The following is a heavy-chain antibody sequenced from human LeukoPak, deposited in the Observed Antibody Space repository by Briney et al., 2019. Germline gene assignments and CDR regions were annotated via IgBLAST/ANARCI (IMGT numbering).Heavy chain of an antibody. CDR3: AREVYSIDEGMDV. D-gene: IGHD5-18*01. CDR1: GFSFSSYW. V-gene: IGHV3-7*05. J-gene: IGHJ6*02. CDR2: VKEDGSEK. Sequence: PGGSLRLSCAASGFSFSSYWMSWVRQAPGKGLEWVANVKEDGSEKYYVDSVKGRLTISRDNAKNSLYLLMNSLRAEDTAVYYCAREVYSIDEGMDVWGQGTTVTVSS.